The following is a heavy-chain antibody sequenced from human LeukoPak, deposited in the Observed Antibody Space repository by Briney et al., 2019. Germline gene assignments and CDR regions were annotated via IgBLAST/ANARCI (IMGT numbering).Heavy chain of an antibody. V-gene: IGHV3-30*18. Sequence: GRSLRLSCAASGFTFSSYGMHWVRQAPGKGLEWVAVISYDGSNKYYADSVKGRFTISRDNSKNTLYLQMNSLRAEDTAVYYCAKDLRGGALIVRDAFDIWGQGTMVTVSS. J-gene: IGHJ3*02. CDR3: AKDLRGGALIVRDAFDI. D-gene: IGHD1-26*01. CDR1: GFTFSSYG. CDR2: ISYDGSNK.